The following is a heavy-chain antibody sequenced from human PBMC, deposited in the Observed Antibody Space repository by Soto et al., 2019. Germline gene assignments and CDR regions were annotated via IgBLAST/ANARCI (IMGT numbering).Heavy chain of an antibody. D-gene: IGHD3-22*01. J-gene: IGHJ6*02. CDR1: GFTFNNFA. CDR3: ARYDSSGYYWPYYYYGMDV. V-gene: IGHV3-23*01. Sequence: GGSLRLSCAASGFTFNNFAMTWVRQAPGKGLEWVSGIIGSGVITYYADSVKGRFIISRDNAKNSLYLQMNSLRAEDTAVYYCARYDSSGYYWPYYYYGMDVWGQGTTVTVSS. CDR2: IIGSGVIT.